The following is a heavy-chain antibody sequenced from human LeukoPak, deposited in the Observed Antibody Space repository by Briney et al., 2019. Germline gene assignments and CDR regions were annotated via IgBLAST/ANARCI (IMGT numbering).Heavy chain of an antibody. Sequence: PSETLSLTCTVSGGSISSYYWSWIRQPAGKGLEWIGRIYTSGSTNYNPSLKSRVTISVDTSKNQFSLKLSSVTAADTAVYYCARVVIAAAQYKNNWFDPWGQGTLVTVSS. J-gene: IGHJ5*02. V-gene: IGHV4-4*07. D-gene: IGHD6-13*01. CDR2: IYTSGST. CDR1: GGSISSYY. CDR3: ARVVIAAAQYKNNWFDP.